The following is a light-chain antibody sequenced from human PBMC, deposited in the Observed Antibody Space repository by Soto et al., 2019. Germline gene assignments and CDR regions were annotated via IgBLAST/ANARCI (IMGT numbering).Light chain of an antibody. CDR2: GNS. Sequence: QSVLTQPPSVSGAPGQRVTISRTGSSSHIGAGYDVHWYQQLPGTAPKLLIYGNSNRPSGVPDRFSGSKSGTSASLAITGLQAEDEADYYCQSYDSSLSGVVFGGGTKLTVL. CDR3: QSYDSSLSGVV. J-gene: IGLJ2*01. V-gene: IGLV1-40*01. CDR1: SSHIGAGYD.